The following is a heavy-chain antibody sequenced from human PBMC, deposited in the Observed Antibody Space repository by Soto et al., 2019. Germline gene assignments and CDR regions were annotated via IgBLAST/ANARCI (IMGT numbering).Heavy chain of an antibody. D-gene: IGHD3-16*01. Sequence: QVQLVQSGAEVKKPGSSVKVSCKASGGTFSSYAISWVRQAPGQGLEWMGGIIPIFGTANYAQKFQGRVTVSADESPGTGYMEVGSLRSEDTAVYYCGRDGTTVGGPFHPLGQGNPVTVSS. CDR1: GGTFSSYA. CDR3: GRDGTTVGGPFHP. CDR2: IIPIFGTA. V-gene: IGHV1-69*12. J-gene: IGHJ5*02.